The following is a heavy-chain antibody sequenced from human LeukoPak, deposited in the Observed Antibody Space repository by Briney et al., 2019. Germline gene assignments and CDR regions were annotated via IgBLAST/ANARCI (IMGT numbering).Heavy chain of an antibody. D-gene: IGHD4-17*01. J-gene: IGHJ4*02. CDR3: ARDSLYGVVDY. CDR2: INPSGGST. Sequence: ASVKVSCKTSGYTFTSYYIHWVRQAPGQGLEWMGIINPSGGSTSYAQKFQGRVTMTRDTSTSTVYMYLSSLRSEDTAVYYCARDSLYGVVDYWGQGALVTVSS. V-gene: IGHV1-46*01. CDR1: GYTFTSYY.